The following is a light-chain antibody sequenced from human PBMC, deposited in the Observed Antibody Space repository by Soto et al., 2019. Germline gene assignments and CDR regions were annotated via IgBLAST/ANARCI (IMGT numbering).Light chain of an antibody. CDR3: QQYGTTPPT. CDR2: GAS. Sequence: EIVLTQSPATLSLSPGERATLSCRASQSVNNNYLAWYQQKPGQAPRLLIYGASSRATGTPDGCSGSGSGTDFTLTISRLEPEDCAVYFGQQYGTTPPTFGKGTKVEIK. V-gene: IGKV3-20*01. CDR1: QSVNNNY. J-gene: IGKJ1*01.